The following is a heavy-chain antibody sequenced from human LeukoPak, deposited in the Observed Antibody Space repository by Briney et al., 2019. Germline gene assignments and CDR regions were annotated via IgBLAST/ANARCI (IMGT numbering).Heavy chain of an antibody. J-gene: IGHJ4*02. V-gene: IGHV1-18*01. Sequence: ASVKVSCRPSGYTFSTYGISWVRQAPGQGLEWMGWVSTYSGNTTYAEKFQGRVTMTTDTSTTTAYVELRSLRFDDTALYYCARDVNWAFDYWGQGSLVTVSS. CDR2: VSTYSGNT. CDR1: GYTFSTYG. CDR3: ARDVNWAFDY. D-gene: IGHD7-27*01.